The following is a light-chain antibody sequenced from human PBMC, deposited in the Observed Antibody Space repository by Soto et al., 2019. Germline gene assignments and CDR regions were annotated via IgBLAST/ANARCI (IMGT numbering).Light chain of an antibody. V-gene: IGLV2-14*01. J-gene: IGLJ1*01. CDR2: EVS. Sequence: QSALTQPASVPGSPGQSITISCTGTSSDVGNYKYVSWYQQHPGKAPKLMIYEVSNRPSGVSNRFSGSKSGNTASLTISGLQAEDETAYYCFSYTSSGTYVSGTGTKVTVL. CDR3: FSYTSSGTYV. CDR1: SSDVGNYKY.